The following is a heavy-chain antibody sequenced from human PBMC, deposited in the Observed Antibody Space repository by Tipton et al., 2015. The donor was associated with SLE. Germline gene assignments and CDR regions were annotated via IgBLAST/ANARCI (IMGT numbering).Heavy chain of an antibody. V-gene: IGHV3-13*01. CDR1: GFTFSNYD. Sequence: GSLRLSCAASGFTFSNYDMHWVREVTGKGLEWVSGIGTAGDTKYAGSVKGRFTVSRENGKNSLYLQMNSLRVGDTAVYYCARSGESAEMDGMDVVGQGTTGTVSS. D-gene: IGHD2-2*01. J-gene: IGHJ6*02. CDR2: IGTAGDT. CDR3: ARSGESAEMDGMDV.